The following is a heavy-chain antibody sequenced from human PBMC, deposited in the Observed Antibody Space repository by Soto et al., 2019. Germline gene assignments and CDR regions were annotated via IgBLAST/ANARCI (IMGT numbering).Heavy chain of an antibody. Sequence: QLQLQESGPGLVKPSETLSLTCTVSGGSISSSSYYWGWIRQPPGKGLEWIGSIYYSGSTYYNPSLKSRVTISVDTSKNPFSLKLSSVTAADTAVYYCARQEDDYGDYGPFDYWGQGTLFTVSS. J-gene: IGHJ4*02. D-gene: IGHD4-17*01. V-gene: IGHV4-39*01. CDR1: GGSISSSSYY. CDR2: IYYSGST. CDR3: ARQEDDYGDYGPFDY.